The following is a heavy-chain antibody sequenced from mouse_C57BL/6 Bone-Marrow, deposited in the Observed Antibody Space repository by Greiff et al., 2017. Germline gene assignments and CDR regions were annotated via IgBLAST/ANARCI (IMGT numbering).Heavy chain of an antibody. CDR3: GRYSYDGYYGFAY. J-gene: IGHJ3*01. V-gene: IGHV1-26*01. Sequence: EVQLQQSGPELVKPGASVKISCKASGYTFTDYYMNWVKQSHGKSLEWIGDINPNNGGTSYNQKFKGKATLTVDKSSSTAYMELRSLTSEDSAVYYCGRYSYDGYYGFAYWGQGTLVTVSA. CDR1: GYTFTDYY. D-gene: IGHD2-3*01. CDR2: INPNNGGT.